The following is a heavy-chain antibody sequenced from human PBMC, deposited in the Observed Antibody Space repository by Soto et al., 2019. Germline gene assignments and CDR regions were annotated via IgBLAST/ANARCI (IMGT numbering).Heavy chain of an antibody. D-gene: IGHD3-16*01. Sequence: PSETLSLTCTVSGGSISSYYWSWIRQPPGKGLEWIGYIYYSGSTNYNPSLKSRVTISVDTSKNQFSLKLSSVTAADTAVYYCARARRGAWFDPWGQGTLVTVSS. CDR2: IYYSGST. V-gene: IGHV4-59*08. J-gene: IGHJ5*02. CDR1: GGSISSYY. CDR3: ARARRGAWFDP.